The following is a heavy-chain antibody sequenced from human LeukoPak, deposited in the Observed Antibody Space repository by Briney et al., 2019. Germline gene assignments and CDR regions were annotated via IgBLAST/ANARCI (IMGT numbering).Heavy chain of an antibody. V-gene: IGHV1-46*01. CDR1: GYTFTSYY. CDR3: VLRFLEWLSGQTLDD. Sequence: ASVKVSCKASGYTFTSYYMHWVRQAPGQGLEWMGIINPSRGSTSYAQKFQGRVTITRDKSTSTVYMELSSLRSEDTAGYYCVLRFLEWLSGQTLDDWGQGTLVTVSS. D-gene: IGHD3-3*01. CDR2: INPSRGST. J-gene: IGHJ4*02.